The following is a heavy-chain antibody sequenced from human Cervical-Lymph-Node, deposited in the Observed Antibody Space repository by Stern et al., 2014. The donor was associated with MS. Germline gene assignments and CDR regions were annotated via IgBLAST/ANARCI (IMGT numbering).Heavy chain of an antibody. D-gene: IGHD4-23*01. CDR3: AQEHHGGNFHS. CDR2: IVPIFGKA. Sequence: QVQLVQSGAEAKKPGSSVKVSCNISGDTFSRNGISWVRQAPGQGLKWMGAIVPIFGKANYAQKLQGRLTITADESTKTAYMELSSLRSEDTAVYYCAQEHHGGNFHSWGQGTLVIVSS. J-gene: IGHJ4*02. CDR1: GDTFSRNG. V-gene: IGHV1-69*01.